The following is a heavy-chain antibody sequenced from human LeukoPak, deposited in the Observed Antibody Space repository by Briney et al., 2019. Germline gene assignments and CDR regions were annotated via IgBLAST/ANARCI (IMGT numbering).Heavy chain of an antibody. Sequence: PAETLSLTCTVSGGSISSYYWNWIRQSPGKGLEWIVYIYYSGSNKYNPPLKSRVTISVDTSKNQFSLKLSSVTAADTAVYYCARDYRPGMDVWGQGTTVTVSS. CDR3: ARDYRPGMDV. J-gene: IGHJ6*02. D-gene: IGHD6-6*01. V-gene: IGHV4-59*01. CDR2: IYYSGSN. CDR1: GGSISSYY.